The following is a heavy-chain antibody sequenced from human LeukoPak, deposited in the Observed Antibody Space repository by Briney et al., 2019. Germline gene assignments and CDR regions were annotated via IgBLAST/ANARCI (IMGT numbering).Heavy chain of an antibody. Sequence: SETLSVTCTVSGGSITTIPYNWGWIRQPPGKGLEWIGTISYVGATYYEPSLKSRVTMSIDTSKNQFSLNLNSATAADTAVYYCARHPTGYPNWFDSWGQGTPVIVSS. CDR1: GGSITTIPYN. CDR3: ARHPTGYPNWFDS. J-gene: IGHJ5*01. D-gene: IGHD3-9*01. V-gene: IGHV4-39*01. CDR2: ISYVGAT.